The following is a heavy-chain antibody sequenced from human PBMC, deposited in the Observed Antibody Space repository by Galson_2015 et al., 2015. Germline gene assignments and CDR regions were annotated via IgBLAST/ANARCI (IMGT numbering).Heavy chain of an antibody. D-gene: IGHD6-13*01. CDR1: GGTFSSYA. J-gene: IGHJ3*02. CDR3: AREIAAAGAFDI. Sequence: SVKVSCKASGGTFSSYAISWVRQAPGQGLEWMGGIIPIFGTANYAQKFQGRVTITADESTSTAYMELSSLRSEDTAVYYCAREIAAAGAFDIWGQGTMVTVSS. CDR2: IIPIFGTA. V-gene: IGHV1-69*13.